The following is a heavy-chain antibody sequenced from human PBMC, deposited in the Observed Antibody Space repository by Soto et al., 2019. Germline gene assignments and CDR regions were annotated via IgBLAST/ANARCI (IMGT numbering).Heavy chain of an antibody. CDR3: ARVLCSSTSCYVRAKTYGMDV. D-gene: IGHD2-2*01. V-gene: IGHV4-59*01. J-gene: IGHJ6*02. CDR1: GGSISGYY. CDR2: FYYSGST. Sequence: TSETLSLTCTVSGGSISGYYRSWIRQPPGKGLEWIGYFYYSGSTSYNPSLKSRLTISVDTSKNQFSLRLTSVTAADTAVYYCARVLCSSTSCYVRAKTYGMDVWGQGTTVTVSS.